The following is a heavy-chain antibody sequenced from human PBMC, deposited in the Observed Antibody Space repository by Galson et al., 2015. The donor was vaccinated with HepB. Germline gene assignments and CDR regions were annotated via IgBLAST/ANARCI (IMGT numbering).Heavy chain of an antibody. V-gene: IGHV6-1*01. Sequence: CAISGDSVSSNSAAWNWIRQSPSRGLEWLGRTYYGSKWYNDYAVSVKSRITINPDTSKNQFSLQLNSVTPEDTAVYYCARECFECGYSYYYGMDVWGQGTTVTVSS. D-gene: IGHD5-18*01. J-gene: IGHJ6*02. CDR2: TYYGSKWYN. CDR1: GDSVSSNSAA. CDR3: ARECFECGYSYYYGMDV.